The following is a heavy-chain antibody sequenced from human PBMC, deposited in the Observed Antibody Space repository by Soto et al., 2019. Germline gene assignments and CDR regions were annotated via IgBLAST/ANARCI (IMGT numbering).Heavy chain of an antibody. CDR2: ISSSSTYI. J-gene: IGHJ4*02. V-gene: IGHV3-21*01. CDR1: GFTFSSYS. D-gene: IGHD3-22*01. CDR3: ASAEYYFDSSGWYY. Sequence: EVQLVESGGGLVKPGGSLRLSCAASGFTFSSYSMNWVRQAPGKGLEWVSSISSSSTYIYYADSVKGLFTISRDNAKNSLYLQMNSLRAEDTAVYYCASAEYYFDSSGWYYWGQGTLVTVSS.